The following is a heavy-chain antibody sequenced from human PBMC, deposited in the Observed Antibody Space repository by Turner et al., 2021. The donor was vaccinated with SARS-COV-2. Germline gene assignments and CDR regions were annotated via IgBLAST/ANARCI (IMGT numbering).Heavy chain of an antibody. CDR3: AKVDGISRRETGDMDV. D-gene: IGHD1-20*01. CDR2: LYEIGGR. V-gene: IGHV4-59*01. Sequence: QVQLQESGPGLVRPSETLPPPCPVSGGSISSKSWSWIRQSPGRGLAWIGYLYEIGGRLEFSRVLFRFTISIGNAKNHLYLQLNSLSAEDTAVYYCAKVDGISRRETGDMDVWGQGTLVTVSS. CDR1: GGSISSKS. J-gene: IGHJ4*02.